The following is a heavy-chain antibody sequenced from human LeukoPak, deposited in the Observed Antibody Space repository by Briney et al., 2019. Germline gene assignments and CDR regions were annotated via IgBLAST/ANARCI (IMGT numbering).Heavy chain of an antibody. V-gene: IGHV1-8*02. CDR3: ARASPYDSTGYPFDN. D-gene: IGHD3-22*01. CDR2: MNPNSGNT. Sequence: GASVKVSCKASGGTFSSYAISWVRQAPGQGLEWMGWMNPNSGNTGYAQKFQGRVTMTRDTSVSTAYMELSSLTSDDTAVYYCARASPYDSTGYPFDNWGQGTLVTVSS. J-gene: IGHJ4*02. CDR1: GGTFSSYA.